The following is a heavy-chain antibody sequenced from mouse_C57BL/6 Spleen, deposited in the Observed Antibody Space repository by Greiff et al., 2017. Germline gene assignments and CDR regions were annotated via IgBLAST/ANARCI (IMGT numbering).Heavy chain of an antibody. Sequence: EVQLVESGPGMVKPSQSLSLTCTVTGYSITSGYDWHWIRHFPGNKLEWMGYISYSGSTNYNPSLKSRISITHDTSKNHFFLKLNSVTTEDTATYYCARESGLLRYFDVWGTGTTVTVSS. D-gene: IGHD1-1*01. J-gene: IGHJ1*03. V-gene: IGHV3-1*01. CDR3: ARESGLLRYFDV. CDR2: ISYSGST. CDR1: GYSITSGYD.